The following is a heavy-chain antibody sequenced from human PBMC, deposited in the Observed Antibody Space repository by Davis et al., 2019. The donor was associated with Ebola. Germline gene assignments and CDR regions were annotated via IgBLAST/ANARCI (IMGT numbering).Heavy chain of an antibody. Sequence: PGGYLRLSCAASGFTFSNYGMHWVRQAPGKGLEWVAVISYDGSHKHYGDSVKGRLTISRDNSKNTLYLQMNSLRIEDTAVYYCAKDFVEWQPLPNYFYYGTAVWGLGTTVTVPS. D-gene: IGHD3-3*01. J-gene: IGHJ6*02. CDR2: ISYDGSHK. CDR3: AKDFVEWQPLPNYFYYGTAV. V-gene: IGHV3-30*18. CDR1: GFTFSNYG.